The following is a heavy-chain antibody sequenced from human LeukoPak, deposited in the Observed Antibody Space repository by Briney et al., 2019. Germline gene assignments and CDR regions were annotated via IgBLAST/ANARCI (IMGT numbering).Heavy chain of an antibody. D-gene: IGHD6-13*01. CDR3: AEASIATAGILDF. J-gene: IGHJ4*02. Sequence: PGGSLRLSCAASGFTFSSHAMSWVRQAPGKGLEWVSAISGSGGSIYYADSVKGRFTISRDNSKNTLYLQMNGLSADDTAVYYCAEASIATAGILDFWGQGPLVTVSS. V-gene: IGHV3-23*01. CDR2: ISGSGGSI. CDR1: GFTFSSHA.